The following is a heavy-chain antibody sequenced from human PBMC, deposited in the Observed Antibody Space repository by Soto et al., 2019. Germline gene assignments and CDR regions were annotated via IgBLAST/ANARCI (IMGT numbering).Heavy chain of an antibody. D-gene: IGHD2-15*01. CDR2: TSGSGDST. CDR3: AKDQTLLTGYYYYGMDV. J-gene: IGHJ6*02. CDR1: GTTFSSYS. Sequence: PGGSRSPSCALSGTTFSSYSMRWVSPAPGKGMEWVSATSGSGDSTYYADSVKGRFTSARDNSKNTLYLQMNSLRAEDTAVYYCAKDQTLLTGYYYYGMDVWGQGTTVTVSS. V-gene: IGHV3-23*01.